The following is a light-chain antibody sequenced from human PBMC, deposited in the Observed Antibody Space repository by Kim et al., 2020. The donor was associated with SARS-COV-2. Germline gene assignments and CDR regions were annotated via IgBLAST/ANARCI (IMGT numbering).Light chain of an antibody. CDR2: DNN. CDR1: TSNIGDNY. Sequence: GHKLTMSSTGSTSNIGDNYVSWYQQLPGTAPKLLIYDNNKRPSGIPDRFSGSKSGTSATLGITGLQTGDEADYYCGTWDSSLSVWVFGGGTQLTVL. J-gene: IGLJ3*02. V-gene: IGLV1-51*01. CDR3: GTWDSSLSVWV.